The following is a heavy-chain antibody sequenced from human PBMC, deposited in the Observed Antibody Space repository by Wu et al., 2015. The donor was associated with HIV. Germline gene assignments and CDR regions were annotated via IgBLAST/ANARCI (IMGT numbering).Heavy chain of an antibody. Sequence: QVQLLQSGAEVKKPGSSVKVSCKASGVTLSSFAFAWVRQAPGQGLEWMGGILPLFDTTHYAQNFHDRVTITADGSISTVFIELRSLTSEDTAIYYCARVYSSTWYDFFDDWGRGTLVTVSS. D-gene: IGHD6-13*01. CDR2: ILPLFDTT. J-gene: IGHJ4*02. CDR1: GVTLSSFA. V-gene: IGHV1-69*12. CDR3: ARVYSSTWYDFFDD.